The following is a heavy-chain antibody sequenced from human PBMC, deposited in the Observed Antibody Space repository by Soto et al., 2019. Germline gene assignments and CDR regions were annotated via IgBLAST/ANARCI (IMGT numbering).Heavy chain of an antibody. Sequence: PVGSLRLSCVVSGFIFSSSAMNWVRQAPGKGLECVSTISGSGVSKYYADSVKGRFTISRDNSNNTVSLQMNSLRAEDAAVYYCAKDRSPGATTWNVYWGQGTLVTVSS. CDR1: GFIFSSSA. CDR3: AKDRSPGATTWNVY. D-gene: IGHD1-26*01. V-gene: IGHV3-23*01. J-gene: IGHJ4*02. CDR2: ISGSGVSK.